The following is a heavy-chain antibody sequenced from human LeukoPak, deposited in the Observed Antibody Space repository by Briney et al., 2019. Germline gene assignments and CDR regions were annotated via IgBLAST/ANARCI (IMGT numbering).Heavy chain of an antibody. CDR3: ARDLAVAGHFDY. D-gene: IGHD6-19*01. J-gene: IGHJ4*02. CDR2: ISSSSSYT. Sequence: GGSLRLSCAASGFTFSSYSMNWVRQAPGKGLEWVSSISSSSSYTYYADSVRGRFTISRDNAKNSLYLQMNSLRAEDTAVYYCARDLAVAGHFDYWGQGTLVTVSS. CDR1: GFTFSSYS. V-gene: IGHV3-21*01.